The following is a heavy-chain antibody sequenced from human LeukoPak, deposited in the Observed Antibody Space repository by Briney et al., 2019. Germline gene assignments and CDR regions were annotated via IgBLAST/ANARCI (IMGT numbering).Heavy chain of an antibody. V-gene: IGHV5-51*01. CDR1: GYRFTNYG. CDR3: ARGSLLFSTWGGWFDP. Sequence: GESLKISCKGSGYRFTNYGIGWVRQMPGKGLEWMGIIYPGDSDTRYSPSFQGQVTISADKSISTAYLQWGSLKASDTAMYYCARGSLLFSTWGGWFDPWGQGTLVTVSS. CDR2: IYPGDSDT. J-gene: IGHJ5*02. D-gene: IGHD3-10*01.